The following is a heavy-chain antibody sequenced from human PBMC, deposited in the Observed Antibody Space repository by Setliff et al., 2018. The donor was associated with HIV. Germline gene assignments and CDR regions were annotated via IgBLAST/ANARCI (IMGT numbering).Heavy chain of an antibody. CDR1: GYTFTSYF. CDR3: ARVPLGYDSSGFYGVIDYFQL. J-gene: IGHJ1*01. CDR2: INPNGGGT. V-gene: IGHV1-46*01. Sequence: ASVKVSCKASGYTFTSYFIHWVRQAPGQGLEWMGIINPNGGGTSYAQKFQDRVTMTRDTSTTTVYLELSSLRSDDTAVYYCARVPLGYDSSGFYGVIDYFQLWGQGTPVTVSS. D-gene: IGHD3-22*01.